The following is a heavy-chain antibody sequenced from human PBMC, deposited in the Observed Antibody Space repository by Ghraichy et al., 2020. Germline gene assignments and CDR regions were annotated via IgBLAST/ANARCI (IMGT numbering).Heavy chain of an antibody. CDR1: GFTFSSYD. V-gene: IGHV3-13*04. J-gene: IGHJ2*01. Sequence: GGSLRLSCAASGFTFSSYDMHWVRQATGKGLEWVSAIGTAGDTYYPGSVKGRFTISRENAKNSLYLQMNSLRAGDTAVYYCARVCRFSSSWPTKYWYFDLWGRGTLVTVSS. CDR3: ARVCRFSSSWPTKYWYFDL. CDR2: IGTAGDT. D-gene: IGHD6-13*01.